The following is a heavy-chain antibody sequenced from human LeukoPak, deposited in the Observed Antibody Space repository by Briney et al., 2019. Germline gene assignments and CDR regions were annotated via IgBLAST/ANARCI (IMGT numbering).Heavy chain of an antibody. J-gene: IGHJ5*02. D-gene: IGHD6-13*01. CDR2: ISSSSTYI. V-gene: IGHV3-21*01. CDR1: GFTFSSYS. Sequence: GGSLRLSCAASGFTFSSYSMNWVRQAPGKGLEWVSSISSSSTYIYYADSVKGRFTISRDNAKNSLYLQMNSLRAEETAVYYCARDKDSSSWQRGSIWFDPWGQGTLVTVSS. CDR3: ARDKDSSSWQRGSIWFDP.